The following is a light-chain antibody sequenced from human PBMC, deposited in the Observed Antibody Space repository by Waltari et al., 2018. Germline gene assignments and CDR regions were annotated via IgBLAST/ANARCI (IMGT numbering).Light chain of an antibody. CDR3: QHYESVPVT. J-gene: IGKJ1*01. V-gene: IGKV3-20*01. CDR1: QSISKY. CDR2: HAS. Sequence: EIVLPQSPGTLSLSPGETATLSCRASQSISKYLAWSQQKPGQAPRLLIYHASSSAAGIPDRFSGSGSGTDFSLSISRLEPEDFAVYYGQHYESVPVTFGQGTKVEIK.